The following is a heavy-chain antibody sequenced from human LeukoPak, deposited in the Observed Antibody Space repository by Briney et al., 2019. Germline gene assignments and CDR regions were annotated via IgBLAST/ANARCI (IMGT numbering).Heavy chain of an antibody. J-gene: IGHJ5*01. D-gene: IGHD1-26*01. CDR2: MNPNSGDT. Sequence: ASVKVSCKASGYTFTNYDINWVRQATGQGLEWMGRMNPNSGDTGYAQKFQGRVTMTRDTSISTAYMELTSLTSDDTAIFYCARTGMGGNVWIDSWAREPWSPSPQ. CDR3: ARTGMGGNVWIDS. CDR1: GYTFTNYD. V-gene: IGHV1-8*01.